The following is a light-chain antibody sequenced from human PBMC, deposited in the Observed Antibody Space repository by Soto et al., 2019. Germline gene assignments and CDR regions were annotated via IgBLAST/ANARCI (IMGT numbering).Light chain of an antibody. Sequence: QSVLTQPASVSGSPGQSIAISCTGTSGDVGGYDYVSWYQQHPDKAPKLVIYEVTKRPSWVSNRFSGSKSGNTASLTISGLQPEDEADYYCSSHTSGSTRVFGSGTKVTVL. CDR1: SGDVGGYDY. CDR2: EVT. J-gene: IGLJ1*01. V-gene: IGLV2-14*01. CDR3: SSHTSGSTRV.